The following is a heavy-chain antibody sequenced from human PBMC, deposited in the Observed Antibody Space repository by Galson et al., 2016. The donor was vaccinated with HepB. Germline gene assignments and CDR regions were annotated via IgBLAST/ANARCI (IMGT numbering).Heavy chain of an antibody. CDR2: IIHSGST. D-gene: IGHD3-3*01. J-gene: IGHJ4*02. CDR3: ARGGVKRIRFLEWLPSTHFDS. CDR1: GGSFSGYY. V-gene: IGHV4-34*01. Sequence: SETLSLTCAVYGGSFSGYYWSWIRQSPGKGLEWVGEIIHSGSTNYNPSLASRVTMSLDTSKNQFSLKLSSVTAADTAVYYCARGGVKRIRFLEWLPSTHFDSWGQGTLVTVSS.